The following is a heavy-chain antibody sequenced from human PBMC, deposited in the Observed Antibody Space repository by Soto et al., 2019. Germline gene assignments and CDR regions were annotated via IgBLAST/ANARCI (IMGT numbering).Heavy chain of an antibody. Sequence: EVQLVDSGGGLVQPGGSLRLSCAGSGFTFSNYWMHWVRQAPGKGLEWVSRIDHDGPTDYADSVRGRFTISRDNAENTLYLPMNSLRPEDTAVYYCVRDSHGDYWGQGTLVSVSS. V-gene: IGHV3-74*01. J-gene: IGHJ4*02. CDR2: IDHDGPT. CDR3: VRDSHGDY. CDR1: GFTFSNYW.